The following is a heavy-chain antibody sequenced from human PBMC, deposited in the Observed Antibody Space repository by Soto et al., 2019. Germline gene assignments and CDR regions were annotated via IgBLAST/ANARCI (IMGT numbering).Heavy chain of an antibody. D-gene: IGHD3-3*01. CDR1: GGTFSSYA. CDR3: AMCITIFGVDSNYFDY. CDR2: IIPIFGTA. J-gene: IGHJ4*02. V-gene: IGHV1-69*01. Sequence: QVQLVQSGAEVKKPGSSVKVSCKASGGTFSSYAISWVRQAPGQGLEWMGGIIPIFGTANYAQKFQGRVTITADESTSTAYMELSSLRSEDTAVYYGAMCITIFGVDSNYFDYWGQGTLVTVSS.